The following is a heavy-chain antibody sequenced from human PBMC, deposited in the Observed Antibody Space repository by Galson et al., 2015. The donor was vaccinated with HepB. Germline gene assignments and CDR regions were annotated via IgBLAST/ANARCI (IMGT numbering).Heavy chain of an antibody. CDR1: AFTFSTYG. J-gene: IGHJ3*02. CDR3: ARSFISGTTSAFDI. Sequence: SLRLSCAASAFTFSTYGMHWVRQASGKGLEWVAFIYYDGNNKYYADSVKGRFTISRDNFKNTLYLQMNSLRAEDTAVYFCARSFISGTTSAFDIWGQGTMVTVSS. CDR2: IYYDGNNK. V-gene: IGHV3-33*01. D-gene: IGHD1-20*01.